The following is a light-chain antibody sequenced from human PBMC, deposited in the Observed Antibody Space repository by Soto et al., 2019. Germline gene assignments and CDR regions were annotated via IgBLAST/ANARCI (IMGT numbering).Light chain of an antibody. J-gene: IGKJ4*01. Sequence: DIQMTQSPSSLSASVGDRVTITCRASQSISIYLNWYQQKPGKAPVLLIYTASDLQGGVPSRFGGSGYGTDFTLTISSLQPEDFATYYCQQSYRTPTFGGGTKVAIK. V-gene: IGKV1-39*01. CDR2: TAS. CDR1: QSISIY. CDR3: QQSYRTPT.